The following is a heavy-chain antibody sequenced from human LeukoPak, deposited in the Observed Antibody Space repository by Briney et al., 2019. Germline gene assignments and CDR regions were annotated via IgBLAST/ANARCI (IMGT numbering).Heavy chain of an antibody. D-gene: IGHD6-19*01. CDR1: VGSISSYY. V-gene: IGHV4-59*01. CDR3: AREFSSGWYYFDY. Sequence: PSETLSLTCTVSVGSISSYYWSWIRQPPGKGLEWIGYIYYSGSTNYNPSLKSRVTISVDTSKNQFSLKLSSVTAADTAVYYCAREFSSGWYYFDYWGQGTLVTVSS. CDR2: IYYSGST. J-gene: IGHJ4*02.